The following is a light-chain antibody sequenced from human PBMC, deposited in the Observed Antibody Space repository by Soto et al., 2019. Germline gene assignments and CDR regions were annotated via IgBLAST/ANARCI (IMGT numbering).Light chain of an antibody. CDR2: GAS. CDR3: QQYGSSPT. Sequence: EIVLTQSPGTLSLSPGERVTLSCRASQSVNSSYLAWYQHKPGQAPRLLIYGASTRATGIPDRFSGSGFGTDFTLTIARLEPGDFAVYYCQQYGSSPTFGQGTKVEIK. CDR1: QSVNSSY. V-gene: IGKV3-20*01. J-gene: IGKJ1*01.